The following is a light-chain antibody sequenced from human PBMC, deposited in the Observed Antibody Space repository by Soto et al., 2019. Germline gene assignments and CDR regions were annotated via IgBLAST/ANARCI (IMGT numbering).Light chain of an antibody. J-gene: IGKJ1*01. Sequence: EIVMTQSPATLSVSPGERATLSCRASQSVSSDLAWYQQKPGQAPRLLIYGASTRATAIPARFSGSGSGTEFTLTISSLQSEDFAVYYCQQYNYWWTFGQGTKVKIK. CDR1: QSVSSD. V-gene: IGKV3-15*01. CDR2: GAS. CDR3: QQYNYWWT.